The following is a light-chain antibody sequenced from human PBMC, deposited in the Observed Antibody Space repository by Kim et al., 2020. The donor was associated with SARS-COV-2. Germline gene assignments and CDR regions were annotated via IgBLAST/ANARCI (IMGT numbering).Light chain of an antibody. CDR2: HAS. Sequence: PAERSPLSCRASQCVSSNFLAWYQQNPGQAPRLLIYHASGRATGIPDRFSGSGSGTDFTLTISRLEPEDFAVYYCQQYGSSAAYTFGQGTKLEI. CDR1: QCVSSNF. J-gene: IGKJ2*01. CDR3: QQYGSSAAYT. V-gene: IGKV3-20*01.